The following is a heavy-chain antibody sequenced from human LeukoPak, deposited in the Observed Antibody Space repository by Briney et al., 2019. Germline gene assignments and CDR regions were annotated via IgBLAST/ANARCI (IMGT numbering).Heavy chain of an antibody. V-gene: IGHV5-51*01. CDR1: GYSFTNYW. Sequence: GESLKISCKGSGYSFTNYWIGWVRQMPGKGLEWMGIIYPGDSDTRYGPSFQGQVTISADKSISTAYLQWSSLKASDTAKYYCARPANPVTTGIFDYWGQGTLVTVSS. CDR3: ARPANPVTTGIFDY. J-gene: IGHJ4*02. CDR2: IYPGDSDT. D-gene: IGHD4-17*01.